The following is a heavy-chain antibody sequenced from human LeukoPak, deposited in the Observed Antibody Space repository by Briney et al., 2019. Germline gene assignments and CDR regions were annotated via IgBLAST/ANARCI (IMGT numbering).Heavy chain of an antibody. CDR1: GFTFSNYW. Sequence: GGSLRLSCAASGFTFSNYWMSWVRQAPGKGRGWVANIKPDGSDKYYVDSVKGRFTISRDNAKNSLYLQMNSLRAEDTAVYYCAKDLTAVAAAFDYWGQGTLVTVSS. D-gene: IGHD6-19*01. CDR2: IKPDGSDK. CDR3: AKDLTAVAAAFDY. J-gene: IGHJ4*02. V-gene: IGHV3-7*01.